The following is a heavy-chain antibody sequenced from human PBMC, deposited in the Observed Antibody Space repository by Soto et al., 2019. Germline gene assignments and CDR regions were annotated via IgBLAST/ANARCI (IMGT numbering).Heavy chain of an antibody. Sequence: EVQLVESGGGLVQPGGSLRLSCAASGFTFSSYAMHWVRQAPGKGLEYVSAISSNGGSTYYANSVKGRFTISRDNSKITLYLQMGSLRAEDMAVYYCASGGSGFYFDYWGQGTLVTVSS. CDR2: ISSNGGST. J-gene: IGHJ4*02. V-gene: IGHV3-64*01. D-gene: IGHD3-16*01. CDR3: ASGGSGFYFDY. CDR1: GFTFSSYA.